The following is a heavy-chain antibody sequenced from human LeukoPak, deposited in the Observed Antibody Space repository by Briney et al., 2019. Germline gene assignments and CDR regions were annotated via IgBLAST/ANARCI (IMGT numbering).Heavy chain of an antibody. V-gene: IGHV1-45*02. CDR3: ARSSLSRGSYGMDV. CDR1: GYTFTYRY. J-gene: IGHJ6*02. Sequence: SVKVSCKASGYTFTYRYLHWVRQAPGQALEWMGWITPFNGNTNYAQKFQDRVTITRDRSMSTAYTELSSLRSEDTAMYYCARSSLSRGSYGMDVWGQGTTVTVSS. CDR2: ITPFNGNT. D-gene: IGHD2-2*01.